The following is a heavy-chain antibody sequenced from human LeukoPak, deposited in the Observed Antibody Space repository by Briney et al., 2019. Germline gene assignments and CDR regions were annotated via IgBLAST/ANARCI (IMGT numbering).Heavy chain of an antibody. CDR2: INHSGST. V-gene: IGHV4-34*01. D-gene: IGHD2-15*01. CDR3: ARGGECGSCDGFDM. J-gene: IGHJ3*02. Sequence: PSETLSLTCAVYGGSFSGYYWSWIRQPPGKGLEWIGEINHSGSTNYNPSLKSRVTMSVDTSKNQFSLKLSSVTAADTAVYYCARGGECGSCDGFDMWGQGIMVTVSS. CDR1: GGSFSGYY.